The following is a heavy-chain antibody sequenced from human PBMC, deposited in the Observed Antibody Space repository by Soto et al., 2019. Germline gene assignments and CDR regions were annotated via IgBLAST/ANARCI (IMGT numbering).Heavy chain of an antibody. J-gene: IGHJ6*02. CDR2: IYPGDSDT. Sequence: GESLKISCKGSGYNFATYWIGWVRQMPGKGLEWMGIIYPGDSDTRYSPSFQGQVTISDDKSISTAYLQWNSLKASDTAMYFCARGMEENYFYYGMDVWGQGTTVTVSS. V-gene: IGHV5-51*01. D-gene: IGHD3-3*01. CDR3: ARGMEENYFYYGMDV. CDR1: GYNFATYW.